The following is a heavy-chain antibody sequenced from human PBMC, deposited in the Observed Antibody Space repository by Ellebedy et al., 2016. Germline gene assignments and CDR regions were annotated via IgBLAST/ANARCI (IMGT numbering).Heavy chain of an antibody. D-gene: IGHD2-2*02. CDR3: ARSRTTYCSSTSCYIGAFDI. CDR2: ISWNSGSI. V-gene: IGHV3-9*01. CDR1: GFSFDDSA. J-gene: IGHJ3*02. Sequence: SLKISCAASGFSFDDSAMYWVRQAPGKGLEWVSGISWNSGSIGYADSVKGRFTISRDNAKNSLYLQMNSLRAEDTAVYYCARSRTTYCSSTSCYIGAFDIWGQGTMVTVSS.